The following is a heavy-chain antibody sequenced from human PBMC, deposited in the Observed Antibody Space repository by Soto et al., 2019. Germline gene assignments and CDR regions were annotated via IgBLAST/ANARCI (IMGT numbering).Heavy chain of an antibody. CDR2: ISGSGGST. J-gene: IGHJ6*02. CDR3: AKLPAAMRTDYYYYGMDV. D-gene: IGHD2-2*01. V-gene: IGHV3-23*01. CDR1: GFTFSSSA. Sequence: LILSCAASGFTFSSSAISWVRQAPGKGLEWVSAISGSGGSTYYADSVKGRFTISRDNSKNTLYLQMNSLRAEDTAVYYCAKLPAAMRTDYYYYGMDVWGQGTTVTVSS.